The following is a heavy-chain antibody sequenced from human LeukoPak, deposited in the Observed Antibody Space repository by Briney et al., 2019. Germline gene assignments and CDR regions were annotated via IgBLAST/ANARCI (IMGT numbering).Heavy chain of an antibody. Sequence: GGSLRLSCAASGFTFSNHYMDWVRQAPGKGLEWVAVISYDGSNEYYADSVKGRFTISRDNSKNTLYLQMNSLRAEDTAVYYCARSDYVWGSYPSWGQGTLVTVSS. CDR2: ISYDGSNE. J-gene: IGHJ4*02. D-gene: IGHD3-16*01. V-gene: IGHV3-30-3*01. CDR3: ARSDYVWGSYPS. CDR1: GFTFSNHY.